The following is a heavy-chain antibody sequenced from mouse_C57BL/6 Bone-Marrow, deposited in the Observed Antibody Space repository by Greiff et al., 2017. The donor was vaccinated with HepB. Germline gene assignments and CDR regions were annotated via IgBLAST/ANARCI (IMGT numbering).Heavy chain of an antibody. CDR2: IYPGDGDT. CDR1: GYAFSSSW. J-gene: IGHJ4*01. V-gene: IGHV1-82*01. D-gene: IGHD1-1*01. CDR3: ALITTVVAAEAFDY. Sequence: VQLQQSGPELVKPGASVKISCKASGYAFSSSWMNWVKQRPGKGLEWIGRIYPGDGDTNYNGKFKGKATLTADKSSSTAYMQLSSLTSEDSAVYFVALITTVVAAEAFDYWGQGTSVTVSS.